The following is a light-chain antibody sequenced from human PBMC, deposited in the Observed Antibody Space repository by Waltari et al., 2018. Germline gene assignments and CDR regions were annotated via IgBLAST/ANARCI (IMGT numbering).Light chain of an antibody. V-gene: IGLV1-40*01. CDR1: SSNIGTDHH. CDR3: QSFDSSLGGVL. CDR2: STT. Sequence: QSVLTQPPSVSGAPGQSVTISCTGPSSNIGTDHHVHWYQQFPGTAPKPLIYSTTNRPSGVPARFSGSKSGTSASLAVTGLQTEDEADYYCQSFDSSLGGVLFGGGTHLTVL. J-gene: IGLJ2*01.